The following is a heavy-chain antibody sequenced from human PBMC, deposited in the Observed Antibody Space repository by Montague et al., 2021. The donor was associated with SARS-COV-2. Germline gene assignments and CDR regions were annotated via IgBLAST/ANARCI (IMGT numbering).Heavy chain of an antibody. CDR1: GDSVSSNIAT. J-gene: IGHJ4*02. CDR2: TYYRSKWYN. Sequence: XAISGDSVSSNIATWNWIRQSPSRGLEWLGRTYYRSKWYNDYAESVKSRITIDPDTSKHQFSLHLNSVTPEDTAVYYCARIPVGSKYYFDFWGQGTLVTVSS. D-gene: IGHD2-2*01. V-gene: IGHV6-1*01. CDR3: ARIPVGSKYYFDF.